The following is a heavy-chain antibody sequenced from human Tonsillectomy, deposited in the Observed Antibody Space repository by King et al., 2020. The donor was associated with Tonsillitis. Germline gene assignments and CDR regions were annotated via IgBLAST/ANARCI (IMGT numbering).Heavy chain of an antibody. J-gene: IGHJ4*02. CDR1: GGTFSSYG. CDR2: IIPILGTT. V-gene: IGHV1-69*06. CDR3: VREGGDDSNGYYPSY. D-gene: IGHD3-22*01. Sequence: HEQLVQSGAEVKKPGSSVKVSCKASGGTFSSYGFGWVRQAPGQGLEWMGGIIPILGTTYYVKKFQGRVTFTADKSTGTAYMELSSLRSEDTAVYYCVREGGDDSNGYYPSYWGQGTLVTVSS.